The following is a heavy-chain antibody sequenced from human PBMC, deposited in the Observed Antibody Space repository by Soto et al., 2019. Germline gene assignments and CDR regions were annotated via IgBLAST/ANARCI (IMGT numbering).Heavy chain of an antibody. CDR1: GYTFTSYY. Sequence: GASVKVSCKASGYTFTSYYMHWVRQAPGQGLEWMGIINPSGGSTSYAQKFQGRVTMTRDTSTSTVYMELSSLRSEDTAVYYCARVLQAPYYYDSSGYPVFDPWGQGTLVTVSS. CDR2: INPSGGST. D-gene: IGHD3-22*01. CDR3: ARVLQAPYYYDSSGYPVFDP. V-gene: IGHV1-46*01. J-gene: IGHJ5*02.